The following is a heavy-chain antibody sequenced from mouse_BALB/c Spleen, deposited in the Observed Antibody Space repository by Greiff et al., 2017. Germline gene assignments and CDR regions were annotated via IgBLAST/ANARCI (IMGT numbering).Heavy chain of an antibody. CDR2: IRLKSNNYAT. CDR3: TYYYGSRDYYYAMDY. Sequence: EVMLVESGGGLVQPGGSMKLSCVASGFTFSNYWMNWVRQSPEKGLEWVAEIRLKSNNYATHYAESVKGRFTISRDDSKSSVYLQMNNLRAEDTGIYYCTYYYGSRDYYYAMDYWGQGTSVTVSS. J-gene: IGHJ4*01. CDR1: GFTFSNYW. V-gene: IGHV6-6*02. D-gene: IGHD1-1*01.